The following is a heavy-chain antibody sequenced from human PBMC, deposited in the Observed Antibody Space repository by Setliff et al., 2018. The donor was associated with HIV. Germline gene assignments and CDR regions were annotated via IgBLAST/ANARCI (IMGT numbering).Heavy chain of an antibody. D-gene: IGHD3-16*01. V-gene: IGHV1-2*02. CDR3: ARSDYAWGSSPDKLDY. CDR2: LNPNSGAT. J-gene: IGHJ4*02. CDR1: GYTFTGYY. Sequence: ASVKVSCKASGYTFTGYYIHWVRQAPGQGLEWMGWLNPNSGATDSAKKFQGRVTMTRDTSISTAYMELSRLRSDDTAVYYCARSDYAWGSSPDKLDYWGQGTLVTVSS.